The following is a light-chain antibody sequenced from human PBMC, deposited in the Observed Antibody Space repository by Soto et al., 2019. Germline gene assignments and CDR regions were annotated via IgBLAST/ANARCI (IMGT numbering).Light chain of an antibody. J-gene: IGKJ4*01. CDR1: QGSTNS. CDR2: GAS. Sequence: IHLTQSPSSLSASVGDRVTITCRASQGSTNSLAWYQQKPGKAPNLLIYGASTLQSGVPSRFSGYGSGTDFPPPIRHLQPEDFATYFCPHLNGFPLTFGGGTKVEI. CDR3: PHLNGFPLT. V-gene: IGKV1-9*01.